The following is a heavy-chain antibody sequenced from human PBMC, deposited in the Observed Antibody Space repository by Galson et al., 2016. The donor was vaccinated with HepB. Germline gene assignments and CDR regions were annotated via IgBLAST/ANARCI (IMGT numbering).Heavy chain of an antibody. D-gene: IGHD3-22*01. J-gene: IGHJ3*02. CDR3: ARALLIYSRVLHAFDI. Sequence: LSLTCTVSGGSIHSGGYYWNWIRQHPGKGLEWIGYIYYSGSTYYNPSLKSRFTISLDTSKNQFSLKLSSVTAADTAVYYCARALLIYSRVLHAFDIWGQGTVVTVSS. CDR2: IYYSGST. CDR1: GGSIHSGGYY. V-gene: IGHV4-31*03.